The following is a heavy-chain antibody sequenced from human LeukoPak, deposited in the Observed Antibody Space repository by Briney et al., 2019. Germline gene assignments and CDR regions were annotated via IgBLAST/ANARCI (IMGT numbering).Heavy chain of an antibody. J-gene: IGHJ4*02. CDR3: ARGQGDSSGYCLDY. CDR1: GFTFSSYS. V-gene: IGHV3-21*01. CDR2: ISSNNNHI. Sequence: GGSLRLSCAASGFTFSSYSMNWVRQAPGKGLEWVSSISSNNNHIYYADSVRGRFTISRDNAKISLYLQMNSLRAEDTAVYYCARGQGDSSGYCLDYWGQGTLVTVSS. D-gene: IGHD3-22*01.